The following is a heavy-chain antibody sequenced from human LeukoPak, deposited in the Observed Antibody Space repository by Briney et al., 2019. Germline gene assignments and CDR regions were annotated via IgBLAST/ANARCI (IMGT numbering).Heavy chain of an antibody. CDR2: TYYRSKWDT. V-gene: IGHV6-1*01. CDR1: GDSVSSNSAT. CDR3: ARGLYRYFDL. J-gene: IGHJ2*01. Sequence: SQTLSLTCAITGDSVSSNSATWNWIRQSPSRGLEWLGRTYYRSKWDTDYPVSVKSRITINPDTSKNQSSLQLNSVTPEDTAIYYCARGLYRYFDLWGRGTLVTVSS.